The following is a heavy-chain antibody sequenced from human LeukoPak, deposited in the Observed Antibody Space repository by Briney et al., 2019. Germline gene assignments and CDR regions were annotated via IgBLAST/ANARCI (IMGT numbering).Heavy chain of an antibody. CDR2: ISWNSGSI. CDR1: GFTFDDYA. V-gene: IGHV3-9*01. J-gene: IGHJ4*02. CDR3: AKSPYYGDLDY. Sequence: GGSLRLSCAASGFTFDDYAMHWVRQAPGKGLEWVSGISWNSGSIGYADSVKGRFTISRDNAKNSLYLQMNSLRAEDTASYYCAKSPYYGDLDYWGQGTLVTVSS. D-gene: IGHD4-17*01.